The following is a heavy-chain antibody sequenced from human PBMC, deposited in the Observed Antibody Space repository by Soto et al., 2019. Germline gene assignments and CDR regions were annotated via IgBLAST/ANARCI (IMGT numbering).Heavy chain of an antibody. CDR3: AMPPWFASHCCFDY. V-gene: IGHV3-74*01. J-gene: IGHJ4*02. CDR2: ISSGGTNP. D-gene: IGHD2-21*01. Sequence: EVQVVESGGGLVQPGGSLRLSCTASGFTFSSYCMSWVRQAPGKGLVWVSGISSGGTNPSYADSVKGRFTISRDNAKNTVYLQMNSLRAEDTAVYYCAMPPWFASHCCFDYWGQGTLVTVSS. CDR1: GFTFSSYC.